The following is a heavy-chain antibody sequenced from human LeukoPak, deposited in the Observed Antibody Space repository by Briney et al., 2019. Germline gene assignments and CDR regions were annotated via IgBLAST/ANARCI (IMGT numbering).Heavy chain of an antibody. CDR3: ARDQNVLRYFDWLPKNYYYYGMDV. Sequence: ASVKVSCKASGYTFTSYGISWVRQAPGQGLEWMGWISAYNGNTNYAQKLQGRVTMTTDTSTSTAYMELRSLRSDDTAVYYCARDQNVLRYFDWLPKNYYYYGMDVWGQGTTVTVSS. D-gene: IGHD3-9*01. V-gene: IGHV1-18*01. CDR1: GYTFTSYG. CDR2: ISAYNGNT. J-gene: IGHJ6*02.